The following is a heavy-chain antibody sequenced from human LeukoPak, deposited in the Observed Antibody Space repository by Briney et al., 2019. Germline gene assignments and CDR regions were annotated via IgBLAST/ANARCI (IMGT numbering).Heavy chain of an antibody. J-gene: IGHJ4*02. V-gene: IGHV4-59*11. D-gene: IGHD6-19*01. CDR1: GGSIRGHH. CDR3: ARGSGWFFY. Sequence: PSETLSLTCTVSGGSIRGHHRNWIRQPPGKGLEWIGYIYYSGSTNYNPSLKSRVTISIDTSKKQCSLKLSSVTAADTAVYYCARGSGWFFYWGQGALVSVSS. CDR2: IYYSGST.